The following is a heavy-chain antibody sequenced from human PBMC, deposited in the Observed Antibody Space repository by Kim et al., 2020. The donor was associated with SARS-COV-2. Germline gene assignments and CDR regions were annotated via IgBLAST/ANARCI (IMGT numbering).Heavy chain of an antibody. D-gene: IGHD2-15*01. J-gene: IGHJ5*02. V-gene: IGHV3-23*01. Sequence: GGSLRLSCAASGFTFSSYAMSWVRQAPGKGLEWVSAISGSGGSTYYADSVKGRFTISRDNSKNTLYLQMNSLRAEDTAVYYCARSRSVVVAATQNGWFDPWGQGTLVTVSS. CDR1: GFTFSSYA. CDR3: ARSRSVVVAATQNGWFDP. CDR2: ISGSGGST.